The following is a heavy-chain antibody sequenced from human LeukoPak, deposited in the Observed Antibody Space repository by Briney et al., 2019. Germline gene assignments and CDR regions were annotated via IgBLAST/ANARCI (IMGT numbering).Heavy chain of an antibody. CDR3: ATVKNYYDPSGLDY. CDR2: IIPIFGTA. V-gene: IGHV1-69*05. Sequence: SVKVSCKASGGTFSSYAISWVRQAPGQGLEWMGRIIPIFGTANYAQKFQGRVTITTDESTSTAYMELSSLRSEDTAVYYCATVKNYYDPSGLDYWGREPWSPSPQ. CDR1: GGTFSSYA. D-gene: IGHD3-22*01. J-gene: IGHJ4*02.